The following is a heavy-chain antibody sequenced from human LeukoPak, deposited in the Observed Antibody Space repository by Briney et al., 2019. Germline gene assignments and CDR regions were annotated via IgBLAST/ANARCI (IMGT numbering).Heavy chain of an antibody. J-gene: IGHJ1*01. CDR2: ISGSGGST. V-gene: IGHV3-23*01. Sequence: GGSLRLSCAPSGFTFSSYAMSWVRQAPGKGLEWVSAISGSGGSTYYADAVRGRFTISRDYSQNTLSLQMSSLRAEDTAVYYCAKGHGDHIPAEYLEHWGQGTLVTVSS. CDR1: GFTFSSYA. D-gene: IGHD4-17*01. CDR3: AKGHGDHIPAEYLEH.